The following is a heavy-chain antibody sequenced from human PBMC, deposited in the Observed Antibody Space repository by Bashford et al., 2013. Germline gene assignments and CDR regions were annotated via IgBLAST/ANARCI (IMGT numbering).Heavy chain of an antibody. Sequence: SETLSLTCAVSGGSISSGGYYWSWVRQRPGKGLEWIGCIFYTRSTYYNPSLKSRLTISADTSKNQFSLKLNSLTAADTAVYYCVRGYCSNVNCWVPVLLYALDVVGPRDHGHRLL. CDR3: VRGYCSNVNCWVPVLLYALDV. CDR2: IFYTRST. D-gene: IGHD2-8*01. CDR1: GGSISSGGYY. V-gene: IGHV4-30-4*01. J-gene: IGHJ6*02.